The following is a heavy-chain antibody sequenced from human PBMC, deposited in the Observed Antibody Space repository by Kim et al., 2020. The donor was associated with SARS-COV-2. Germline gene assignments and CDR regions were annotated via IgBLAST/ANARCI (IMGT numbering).Heavy chain of an antibody. J-gene: IGHJ4*02. Sequence: SETLSLTCAVYGGSFSGYYWSWIRQPPGKGLEWIGEINHSGSTNYNPSLKSRVTISVDTSKNQFSLKLSSVTAADTAVYYCARGSAAAAPGYYFDYWGQGTLVTVSS. CDR3: ARGSAAAAPGYYFDY. CDR1: GGSFSGYY. V-gene: IGHV4-34*01. D-gene: IGHD6-13*01. CDR2: INHSGST.